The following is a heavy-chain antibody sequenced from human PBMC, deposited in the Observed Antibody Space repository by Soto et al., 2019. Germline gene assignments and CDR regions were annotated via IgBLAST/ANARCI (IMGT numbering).Heavy chain of an antibody. Sequence: GGSLALSCAASGFPFTDYYMTWIRKTPGKGLAWVSRISSDETTTTYADSVKGRFTISRDNSKNTLYLQMNSLRAEDTAVYSFAKGYGSGGSLYFFYGMAVWGQGTTVTVSS. D-gene: IGHD6-19*01. V-gene: IGHV3-23*01. J-gene: IGHJ6*02. CDR2: ISSDETTT. CDR1: GFPFTDYY. CDR3: AKGYGSGGSLYFFYGMAV.